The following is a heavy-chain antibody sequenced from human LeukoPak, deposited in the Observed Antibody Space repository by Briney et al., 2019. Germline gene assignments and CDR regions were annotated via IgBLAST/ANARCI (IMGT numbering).Heavy chain of an antibody. V-gene: IGHV5-10-1*01. J-gene: IGHJ4*02. CDR1: GYSFTSYW. CDR3: ARHGLACSGGSCYSTEGNFDY. CDR2: IDPSDSYT. D-gene: IGHD2-15*01. Sequence: GASLQISCKGSGYSFTSYWISWVRQMPGKGLEWMGRIDPSDSYTNYSPSFQGHVTISADKSISTAYLQWSSLKASDTAMYYCARHGLACSGGSCYSTEGNFDYWGQGTLVTVSS.